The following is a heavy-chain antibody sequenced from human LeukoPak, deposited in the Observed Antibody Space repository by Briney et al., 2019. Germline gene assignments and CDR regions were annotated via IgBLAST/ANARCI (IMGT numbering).Heavy chain of an antibody. J-gene: IGHJ3*02. CDR2: IWYDGSNK. Sequence: GGSLRLSCAASGFTFSSYGMHWVRQAPGKGLEWVAVIWYDGSNKYYADSVKGRFTISRDNSKNTLYLQMNNLRAEDTAVYYCAREDSSGGAFDIWGQGTMVTVSS. CDR3: AREDSSGGAFDI. V-gene: IGHV3-33*01. D-gene: IGHD3-22*01. CDR1: GFTFSSYG.